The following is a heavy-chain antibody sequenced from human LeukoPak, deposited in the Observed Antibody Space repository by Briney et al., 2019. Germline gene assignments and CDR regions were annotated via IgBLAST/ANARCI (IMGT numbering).Heavy chain of an antibody. V-gene: IGHV3-21*01. CDR2: ISSSSSYI. CDR3: AREYSPFGMDV. Sequence: GGSLRLSCAASGFTFSSYSMNWVRQAPGEGLEWVSSISSSSSYIYYADSVKGRFTISRDTAKNSVYLQMNSLRAEDTAVYYCAREYSPFGMDVWGQGTTVTVSS. J-gene: IGHJ6*02. CDR1: GFTFSSYS. D-gene: IGHD1-26*01.